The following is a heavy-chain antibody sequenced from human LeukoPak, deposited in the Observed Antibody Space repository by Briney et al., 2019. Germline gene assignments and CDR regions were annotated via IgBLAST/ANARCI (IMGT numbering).Heavy chain of an antibody. CDR1: GYTFTGYY. J-gene: IGHJ4*02. Sequence: GAPVKVSCKAFGYTFTGYYMHWVRQAPGQGLEWRGWINPIRGGTNYAQKFQGRVTMTRDTSTSTAYTEMSRLRSDDTAAYYCATEVFERSSSVDSSGPGNLVTVSS. D-gene: IGHD6-6*01. CDR3: ATEVFERSSSVDS. V-gene: IGHV1-2*02. CDR2: INPIRGGT.